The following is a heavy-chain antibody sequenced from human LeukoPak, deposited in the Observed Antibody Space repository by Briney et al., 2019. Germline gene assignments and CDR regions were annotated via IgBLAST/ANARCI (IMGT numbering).Heavy chain of an antibody. D-gene: IGHD3-22*01. Sequence: SETLSLTCTVSGGSISTRDYYWGWIRQPPGKGLEWIASIYYTGSTYYSPSLRSRATMSVDTSRNQFSLELSAVTAADTAFYYCARVVYYYDVSGYSFDLWGRGTLVAVSS. CDR1: GGSISTRDYY. CDR3: ARVVYYYDVSGYSFDL. V-gene: IGHV4-39*01. J-gene: IGHJ2*01. CDR2: IYYTGST.